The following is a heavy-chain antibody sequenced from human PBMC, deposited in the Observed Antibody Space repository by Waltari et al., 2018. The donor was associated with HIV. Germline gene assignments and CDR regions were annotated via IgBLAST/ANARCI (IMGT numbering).Heavy chain of an antibody. Sequence: QVELQQSGPGLVKSSQTLSLSCAISGDSVSSNSAAWTWSRLSTSRGLEWLGRTYRRSKWQTEYAVSLKGRRTCQADPSRNRVTLQLSSVTPEDTAVYYCARDSFGPDFWGQGSLVRVSS. CDR2: TYRRSKWQT. D-gene: IGHD3-3*01. V-gene: IGHV6-1*02. J-gene: IGHJ4*02. CDR1: GDSVSSNSAA. CDR3: ARDSFGPDF.